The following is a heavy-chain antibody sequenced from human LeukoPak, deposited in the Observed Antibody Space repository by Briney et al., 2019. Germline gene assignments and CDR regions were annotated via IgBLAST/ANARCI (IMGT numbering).Heavy chain of an antibody. Sequence: GGSLRLSCAASGFTFSSYATSWVRQAPGKGLEWASAISGSGGSTYYADSVKGRFTISRDNSKNTLHLQMNSLRAEDTAVYYCAKDQYSGSFNWFDPWGQGTLVTVSS. CDR1: GFTFSSYA. V-gene: IGHV3-23*01. CDR2: ISGSGGST. D-gene: IGHD1-26*01. J-gene: IGHJ5*02. CDR3: AKDQYSGSFNWFDP.